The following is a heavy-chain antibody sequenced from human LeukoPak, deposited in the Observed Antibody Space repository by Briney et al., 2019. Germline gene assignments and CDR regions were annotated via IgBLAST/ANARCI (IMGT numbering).Heavy chain of an antibody. CDR3: ARDYYYYYGMDV. V-gene: IGHV3-74*01. CDR1: GFTFSSYW. J-gene: IGHJ6*02. Sequence: GGSLRLSCAASGFTFSSYWMHWVHQAPGKGLVWVSRINSDGSSTSYADSVKGRFTISRDNAKNTLYLQMNSLRAEDTAVYYCARDYYYYYGMDVWGQGTTVTVSS. CDR2: INSDGSST.